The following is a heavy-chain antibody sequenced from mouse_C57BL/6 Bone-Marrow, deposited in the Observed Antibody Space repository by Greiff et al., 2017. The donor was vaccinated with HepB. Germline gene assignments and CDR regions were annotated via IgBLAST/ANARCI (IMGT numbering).Heavy chain of an antibody. CDR2: IDPETGGT. D-gene: IGHD2-4*01. CDR3: TRSFYDYDDY. J-gene: IGHJ2*01. V-gene: IGHV1-15*01. CDR1: GYTFTDYE. Sequence: QVQLKESGAELVRPGASVTLSCKASGYTFTDYEMHWVKQTPVHGLEWIGAIDPETGGTAYNQKFKGKAILTADKSSSTAYMELRSLTSEDSAVYYCTRSFYDYDDYWGQGTTLTVSS.